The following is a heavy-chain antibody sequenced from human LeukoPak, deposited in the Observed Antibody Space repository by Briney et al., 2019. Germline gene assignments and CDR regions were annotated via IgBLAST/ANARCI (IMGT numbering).Heavy chain of an antibody. D-gene: IGHD1-1*01. CDR1: GYTLTELS. CDR2: FDPEDGET. J-gene: IGHJ4*02. V-gene: IGHV1-24*01. CDR3: ATQQSLLEPRFDY. Sequence: GASVKVSCKVSGYTLTELSMHWVRQAPGKGLEWMGGFDPEDGETIYAQKFQGRVTMTEDTSTDTAYMELSSLRSEDTAVYFCATQQSLLEPRFDYWGQGTLVTVSS.